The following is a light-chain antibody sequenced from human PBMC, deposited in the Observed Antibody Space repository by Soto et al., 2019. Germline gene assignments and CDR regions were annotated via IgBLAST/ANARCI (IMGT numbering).Light chain of an antibody. CDR3: CSYAGTNTVV. Sequence: QSALTQPASVSGSPGQSITISCTGTSSDVGSYNLVSWYQQHPGKAPKLMIYEGNKRPSGVSNRFSGSKSANTASLTISGLQTDDEDDYYYCSYAGTNTVVFGTGTKLTVL. V-gene: IGLV2-23*01. J-gene: IGLJ1*01. CDR1: SSDVGSYNL. CDR2: EGN.